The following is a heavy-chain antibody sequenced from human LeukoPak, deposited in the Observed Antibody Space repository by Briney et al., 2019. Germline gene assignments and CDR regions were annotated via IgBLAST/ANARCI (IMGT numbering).Heavy chain of an antibody. CDR1: GYTFTGYA. CDR3: ATILPSSGYYKH. V-gene: IGHV1-3*01. D-gene: IGHD3-22*01. CDR2: INAGNGNT. J-gene: IGHJ4*02. Sequence: ASVKVSCKASGYTFTGYAMHWVRQAPGQRLEWMGWINAGNGNTKYSQKFQGRVTMTEDTSTDTAYMELSSLRSEDTAVYYCATILPSSGYYKHWGQGTLVTVSS.